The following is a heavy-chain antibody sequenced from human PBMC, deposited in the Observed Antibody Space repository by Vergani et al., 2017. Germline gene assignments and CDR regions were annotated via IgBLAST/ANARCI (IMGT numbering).Heavy chain of an antibody. CDR3: ARLFRADSSSPRGGYWYFDL. Sequence: QVLLQESGPGLVKPSQTLSLTCTVSSGSISSGGYYWSWIRQHPGKGLEWIGYISYSGTTYYNLSLRSRITISVDTSKNQFSLKLSSVTAADTAVYYCARLFRADSSSPRGGYWYFDLWGRGTLVTVSS. J-gene: IGHJ2*01. D-gene: IGHD6-6*01. CDR1: SGSISSGGYY. CDR2: ISYSGTT. V-gene: IGHV4-31*03.